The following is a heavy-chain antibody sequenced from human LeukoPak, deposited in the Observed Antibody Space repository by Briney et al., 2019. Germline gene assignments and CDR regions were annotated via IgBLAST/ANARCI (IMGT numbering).Heavy chain of an antibody. J-gene: IGHJ3*02. CDR1: GYTFGDNY. CDR3: AKDRNLWSGYADAFDI. V-gene: IGHV1-2*06. CDR2: INPNSGDT. D-gene: IGHD3-3*01. Sequence: ASVTASCTASGYTFGDNYMHWVRQAPGQGLEWMGRINPNSGDTNFAQKFQGRVTMTRDTSISTAYMELSRLRSDDTAKYYCAKDRNLWSGYADAFDIWGQGTVVTVSS.